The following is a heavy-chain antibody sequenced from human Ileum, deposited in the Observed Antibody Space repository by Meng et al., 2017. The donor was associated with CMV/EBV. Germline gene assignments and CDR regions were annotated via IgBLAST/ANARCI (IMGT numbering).Heavy chain of an antibody. CDR1: GLTIRNAW. CDR3: TTGSVEGY. D-gene: IGHD4-23*01. J-gene: IGHJ4*02. CDR2: IKTKGEGGPT. Sequence: LSCAGRGLTIRNAWMNWVRQAPGKGLEWVGRIKTKGEGGPTDYPAPVKGRFTISRDDSKNTLHLQMNSLKIEDTAVYFCTTGSVEGYWGQGTLVTVSS. V-gene: IGHV3-15*07.